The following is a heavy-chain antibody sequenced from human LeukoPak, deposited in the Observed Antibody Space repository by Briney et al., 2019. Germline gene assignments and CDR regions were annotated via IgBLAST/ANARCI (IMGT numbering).Heavy chain of an antibody. Sequence: SETLSLICTVSGGTISSYYWNWIRQPPGKGLEWIGYIYYSGSTNYNPSLKSRVSISVDTSKNQFSLKLSSVTAADTAVYYCARTGSTVTMLYPFDHWGQGTLVTVSS. CDR3: ARTGSTVTMLYPFDH. CDR1: GGTISSYY. CDR2: IYYSGST. D-gene: IGHD4-17*01. V-gene: IGHV4-59*01. J-gene: IGHJ4*02.